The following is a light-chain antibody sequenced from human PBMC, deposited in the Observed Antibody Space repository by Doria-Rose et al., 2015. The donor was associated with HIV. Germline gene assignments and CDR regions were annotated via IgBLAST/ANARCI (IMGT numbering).Light chain of an antibody. V-gene: IGKV3-20*01. J-gene: IGKJ1*01. CDR1: QSFSSTY. CDR3: HQYGTSWT. Sequence: LTQSPGTLSLSPGERATLSCRASQSFSSTYLAWYQQKPGQAPSLLIYDGSTRATGIPDRFSASGPGTDFTFTINRLEPEDFALYYCHQYGTSWTFGQGTKVEI. CDR2: DGS.